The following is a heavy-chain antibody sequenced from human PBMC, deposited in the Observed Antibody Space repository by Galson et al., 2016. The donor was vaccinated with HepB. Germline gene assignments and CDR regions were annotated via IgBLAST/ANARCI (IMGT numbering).Heavy chain of an antibody. CDR1: GFIFSSYD. CDR2: MSYDGSNT. Sequence: SLRLSCAASGFIFSSYDMHWVRQAPGKGLEWVAAMSYDGSNTYYADSVKGRFTISKDNYKKTLFLQMNSVRAEDTAVYFCARINTPGSYSYYYGMDVWGQGTTVTVAS. D-gene: IGHD1-14*01. CDR3: ARINTPGSYSYYYGMDV. V-gene: IGHV3-30-3*01. J-gene: IGHJ6*02.